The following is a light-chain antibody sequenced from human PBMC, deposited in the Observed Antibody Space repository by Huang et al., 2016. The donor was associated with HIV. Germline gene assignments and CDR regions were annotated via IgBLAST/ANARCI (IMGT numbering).Light chain of an antibody. J-gene: IGKJ1*01. V-gene: IGKV1-5*03. CDR1: QSISRL. Sequence: DIQMTQSPSTLSASVGDRVTITCRASQSISRLLAWDQQKPGKAPNLLIYTSSNLKTGAPSRFSGRGSGTEFTLTISSLQPDDFATYFCQQYSTYSWTFGQGTKVEL. CDR2: TSS. CDR3: QQYSTYSWT.